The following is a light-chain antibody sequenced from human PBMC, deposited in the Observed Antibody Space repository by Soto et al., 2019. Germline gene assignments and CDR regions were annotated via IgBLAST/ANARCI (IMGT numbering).Light chain of an antibody. CDR1: QSVSSSY. Sequence: EIVLTQSLGTLSLSPGERATLACMASQSVSSSYLAWYHQKPGQAPRLLIYGASSRANGSPDRFSGSGSGTDFTLTISRLEPEDCVVYYCQQYGSSPRTFGQGTKVEIK. J-gene: IGKJ1*01. V-gene: IGKV3-20*01. CDR2: GAS. CDR3: QQYGSSPRT.